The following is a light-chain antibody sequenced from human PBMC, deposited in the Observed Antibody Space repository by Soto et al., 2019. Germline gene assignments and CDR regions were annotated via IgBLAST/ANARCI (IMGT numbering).Light chain of an antibody. Sequence: DIQVTQSPSTLSASVGDRVTITCRASQNINDLLAWYQQKPGKAPNLLIYKASSLENGAPPRFSGSGFGTEFTLTISSLQPDDFASFYCQQYRTYSRAFGQGT. CDR2: KAS. CDR3: QQYRTYSRA. J-gene: IGKJ1*01. V-gene: IGKV1-5*03. CDR1: QNINDL.